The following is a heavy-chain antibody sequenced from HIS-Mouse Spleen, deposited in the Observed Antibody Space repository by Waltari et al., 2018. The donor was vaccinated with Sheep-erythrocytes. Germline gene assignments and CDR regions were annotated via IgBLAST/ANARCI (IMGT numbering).Heavy chain of an antibody. CDR1: GFTFSSYA. J-gene: IGHJ4*02. V-gene: IGHV3-23*01. D-gene: IGHD4-17*01. Sequence: EVQLLESGGGLVQPGGSLRLSCAASGFTFSSYAMSWVRQAPGKGLEWVCAISGSGGSTYYADSVKGRFTISRDNSKNTLYLQMNSLRAEDTAVYYCAKQTLRRTYFDYWGQGTLVTVSS. CDR2: ISGSGGST. CDR3: AKQTLRRTYFDY.